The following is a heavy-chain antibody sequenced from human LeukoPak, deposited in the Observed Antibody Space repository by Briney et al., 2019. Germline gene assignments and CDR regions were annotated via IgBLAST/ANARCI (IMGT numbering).Heavy chain of an antibody. CDR3: ATDSRGYFHPYY. J-gene: IGHJ4*02. V-gene: IGHV4-59*08. CDR2: IHDSGST. CDR1: GGSISSYY. D-gene: IGHD3-22*01. Sequence: SETLSLTCAVSGGSISSYYWSWIRQPPGRGLEWIANIHDSGSTNYNPSLKSRITISVDTSKHQCSLKLSSVTAADTAVYYWATDSRGYFHPYYWGQGSLVTVSS.